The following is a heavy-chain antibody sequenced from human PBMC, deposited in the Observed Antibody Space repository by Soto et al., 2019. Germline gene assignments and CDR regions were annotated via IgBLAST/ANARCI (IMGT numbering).Heavy chain of an antibody. J-gene: IGHJ5*02. V-gene: IGHV3-66*01. CDR1: GFTVSSND. Sequence: EVQLVESGGGLVQPGGSLRLSCAASGFTVSSNDMSWVRQAPGKGLEWVSVIYSGGSTYYADSVKGRFTISRDNSKNTLYLQMNSLRAEDTAVYYCARDRGTIFGLDPWGQGTLVTVSS. CDR3: ARDRGTIFGLDP. D-gene: IGHD3-3*01. CDR2: IYSGGST.